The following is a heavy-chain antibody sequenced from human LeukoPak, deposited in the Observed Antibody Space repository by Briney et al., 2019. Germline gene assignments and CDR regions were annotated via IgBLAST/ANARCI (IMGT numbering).Heavy chain of an antibody. Sequence: GGSLRLSCEASGFTFGSHAMYWVRQAPGKGLEWVAGIFGSGGSPHYADPVKGRFTISRDNSRNTVYLQINSLRAEDTAVCYCGKTTVGYSSGQKPAWPVDYWGQGTLVTVSS. V-gene: IGHV3-23*01. J-gene: IGHJ4*02. CDR3: GKTTVGYSSGQKPAWPVDY. CDR2: IFGSGGSP. CDR1: GFTFGSHA. D-gene: IGHD5-18*01.